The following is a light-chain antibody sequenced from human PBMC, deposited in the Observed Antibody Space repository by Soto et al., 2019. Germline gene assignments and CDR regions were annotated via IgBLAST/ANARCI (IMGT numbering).Light chain of an antibody. Sequence: EIVMTQSPATLSVSPGERATLSCRASQSVSSNLAWYQQKPGQAPRLLIYGASTRATGIPARFSGSGSGTEFTLTISSLQSEDFAVYYCQQYNNWLLLTFGGGTKVDIK. CDR2: GAS. CDR3: QQYNNWLLLT. CDR1: QSVSSN. V-gene: IGKV3-15*01. J-gene: IGKJ4*01.